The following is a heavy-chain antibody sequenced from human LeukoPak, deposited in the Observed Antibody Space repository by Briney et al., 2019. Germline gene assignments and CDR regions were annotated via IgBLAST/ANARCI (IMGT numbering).Heavy chain of an antibody. CDR2: ITSSGSYI. D-gene: IGHD6-19*01. V-gene: IGHV3-21*01. J-gene: IGHJ4*02. Sequence: PGGSLRLSCAASGFIFSNYTMNWVRQAPGKGLDWVSSITSSGSYIYYADSLKGRFTISRDNAKNSLYLQMNSLRAEDTAVYYCARGSDSSGRDYWGRGTLVTVSS. CDR3: ARGSDSSGRDY. CDR1: GFIFSNYT.